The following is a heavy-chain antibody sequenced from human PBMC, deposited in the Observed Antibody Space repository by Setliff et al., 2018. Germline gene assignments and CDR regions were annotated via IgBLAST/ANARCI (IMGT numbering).Heavy chain of an antibody. CDR2: INYSGRN. J-gene: IGHJ6*03. CDR3: ARQKYRSGYYGEGYYYYMDV. CDR1: GGSFSTSSDY. D-gene: IGHD3-3*01. Sequence: SETLSLTCNVSGGSFSTSSDYWGWIRQPPGKGLEWIGSINYSGRNYYNPSLKSRVTIFADTSKNQFSLLLNSVTAADTALYYCARQKYRSGYYGEGYYYYMDVWGKGTTVTVSS. V-gene: IGHV4-39*01.